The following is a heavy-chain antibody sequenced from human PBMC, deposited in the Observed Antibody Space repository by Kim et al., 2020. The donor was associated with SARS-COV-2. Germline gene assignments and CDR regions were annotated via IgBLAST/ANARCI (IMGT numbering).Heavy chain of an antibody. Sequence: SETLSLTCTVSGDSINSGRYYWSWIRQPAGKGLEWIGRIYISGSTNYNPSLKSRVTISVDTSKNQFSLNLSSVTAADTAVYYCARDTPLSGSYITYWHFDLWGRGTLVTVSS. CDR1: GDSINSGRYY. CDR3: ARDTPLSGSYITYWHFDL. V-gene: IGHV4-61*02. J-gene: IGHJ2*01. CDR2: IYISGST. D-gene: IGHD1-26*01.